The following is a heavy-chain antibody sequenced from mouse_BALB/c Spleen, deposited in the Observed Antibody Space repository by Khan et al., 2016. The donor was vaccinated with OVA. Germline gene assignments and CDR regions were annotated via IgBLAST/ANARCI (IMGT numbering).Heavy chain of an antibody. CDR3: ARDYWDVFAY. Sequence: VQLQQSGADLVKPGAAVRLSCTASGFNMKDTYMHWVKQRPEQGLEWIGRIDPANGNTKYDLKFQGKATITADTSSNTAYLQLSSLTSEDTAVYYCARDYWDVFAYWGQGTLVTVSA. D-gene: IGHD4-1*01. V-gene: IGHV14-3*02. CDR2: IDPANGNT. J-gene: IGHJ3*01. CDR1: GFNMKDTY.